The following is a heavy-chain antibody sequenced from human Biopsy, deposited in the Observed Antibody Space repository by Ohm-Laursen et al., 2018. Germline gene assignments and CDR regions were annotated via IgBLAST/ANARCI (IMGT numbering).Heavy chain of an antibody. Sequence: EASVKVSCKASGYTFTTYYIHWVRQAPGQGLEWMGIINPGGNSTAYTQNFQGRVTMTWDTSKTTVYMELSSLRSEDTAVYYCVLASFDYWGQGTLVTVPS. CDR3: VLASFDY. V-gene: IGHV1-46*01. CDR1: GYTFTTYY. J-gene: IGHJ4*02. CDR2: INPGGNST.